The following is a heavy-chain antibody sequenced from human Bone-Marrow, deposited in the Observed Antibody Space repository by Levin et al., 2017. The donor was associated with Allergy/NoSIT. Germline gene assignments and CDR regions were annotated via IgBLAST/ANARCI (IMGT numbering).Heavy chain of an antibody. CDR3: AAEGPVIAIPDAFHM. CDR1: GFTFSSSA. CDR2: IVVGSGNT. D-gene: IGHD2-21*01. V-gene: IGHV1-58*01. Sequence: AASVKVSCKASGFTFSSSAVQWVRQARGQRLEWIGWIVVGSGNTQYAENFEGRVTITRDMSTSTAYMDLSSLRSEDTAVYYCAAEGPVIAIPDAFHMWGQGTMVTVSS. J-gene: IGHJ3*02.